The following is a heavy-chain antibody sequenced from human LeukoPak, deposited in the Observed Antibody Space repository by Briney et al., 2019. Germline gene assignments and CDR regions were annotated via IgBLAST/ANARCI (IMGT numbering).Heavy chain of an antibody. Sequence: GGSLRLSCAASGFTFRTYAMTWVRQAPGKGLEWVAVISYDGSNKYYADSVKGRFTISRDNSKNTLYLQMNSLRAEDTAVYYCARDLELYYYDSSGYQGPFDYWGQGTLVTVSS. CDR3: ARDLELYYYDSSGYQGPFDY. CDR2: ISYDGSNK. J-gene: IGHJ4*02. V-gene: IGHV3-30*04. CDR1: GFTFRTYA. D-gene: IGHD3-22*01.